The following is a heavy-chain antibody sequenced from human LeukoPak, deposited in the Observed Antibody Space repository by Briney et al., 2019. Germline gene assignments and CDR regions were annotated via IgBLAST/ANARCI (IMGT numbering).Heavy chain of an antibody. Sequence: ASVKVSCKASGYTFTSYGISWVRQAPGQGLEWMGWISAYNGNTNYAQKLQGRVTMTTDTSTSTAYMELRSLRSDDTAVYYCARGVQDYDFWSGYYGEYYYYYMDVWGKGTTVTVSS. CDR1: GYTFTSYG. CDR3: ARGVQDYDFWSGYYGEYYYYYMDV. V-gene: IGHV1-18*01. D-gene: IGHD3-3*01. CDR2: ISAYNGNT. J-gene: IGHJ6*03.